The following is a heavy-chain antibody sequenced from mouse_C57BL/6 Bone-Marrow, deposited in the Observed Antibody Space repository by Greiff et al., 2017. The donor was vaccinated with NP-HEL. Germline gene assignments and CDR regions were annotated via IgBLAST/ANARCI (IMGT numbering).Heavy chain of an antibody. CDR3: GDGYPFAY. Sequence: QVQLKESGAELARPGASVKLSCKASGYTFTSYGISWVKQRTGQGLEWIGEIYPRSGNTYYNEKFKGKATLTADKSSSTAYMELRSLTSEDSAVYFCGDGYPFAYWGQGTLVTVSA. V-gene: IGHV1-81*01. CDR2: IYPRSGNT. D-gene: IGHD2-3*01. CDR1: GYTFTSYG. J-gene: IGHJ3*01.